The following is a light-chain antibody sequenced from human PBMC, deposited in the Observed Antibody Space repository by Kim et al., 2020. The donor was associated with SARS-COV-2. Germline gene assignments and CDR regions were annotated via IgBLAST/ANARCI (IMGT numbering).Light chain of an antibody. V-gene: IGKV1-33*01. Sequence: DIQMTQSPSSLSASVGDRVTITCQASQDISDYLNWYQQQPGKAPKLLIYHASNLEIGVPSRFSGSGSGTDFTLTISSLQPEDIATYYCQQYDNFPRTFGQGTKLE. J-gene: IGKJ2*01. CDR2: HAS. CDR1: QDISDY. CDR3: QQYDNFPRT.